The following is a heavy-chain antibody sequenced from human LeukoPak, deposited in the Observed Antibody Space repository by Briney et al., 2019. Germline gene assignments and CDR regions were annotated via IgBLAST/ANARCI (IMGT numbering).Heavy chain of an antibody. D-gene: IGHD1-7*01. V-gene: IGHV7-4-1*02. CDR1: GYTFTSYD. Sequence: ASVKVSCKASGYTFTSYDINWVRQAPGQGLELMGWINTNTGNPTYAQGFTGRFVFSLDTSVSTAYLQISSLKAEDTAVYYCARDYTVTLGTTTYFQHWGQGTLVTVSS. CDR2: INTNTGNP. J-gene: IGHJ1*01. CDR3: ARDYTVTLGTTTYFQH.